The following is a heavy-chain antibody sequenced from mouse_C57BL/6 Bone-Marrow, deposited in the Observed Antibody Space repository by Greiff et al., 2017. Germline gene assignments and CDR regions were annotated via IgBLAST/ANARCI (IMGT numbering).Heavy chain of an antibody. V-gene: IGHV1-80*01. D-gene: IGHD1-1*01. CDR1: GYAFSSYW. CDR2: IYPGDGDT. Sequence: QVQLQQSGAELVKPGASVKISCKASGYAFSSYWMNWVKQRPGKGLEWIGQIYPGDGDTNYNGKFKGKATLTADKSSSTAYMQLSSLTSEDSAVYFWARYRIYYGGSYGAWFAYWGQGTLVTVSA. J-gene: IGHJ3*01. CDR3: ARYRIYYGGSYGAWFAY.